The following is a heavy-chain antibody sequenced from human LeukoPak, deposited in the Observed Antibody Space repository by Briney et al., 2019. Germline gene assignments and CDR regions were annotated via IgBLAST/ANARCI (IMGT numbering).Heavy chain of an antibody. CDR3: ARDRATPGGVVDY. D-gene: IGHD3-3*01. J-gene: IGHJ4*02. CDR1: GGTFSSYA. V-gene: IGHV1-69*04. Sequence: ASVKVSCTASGGTFSSYAISWVRQAPGQGLEWMGRIIPILGIANYAQKFQGRVTITADKSTSTAYMELSSLRSEDTAVYYCARDRATPGGVVDYWGQGTLVTVSS. CDR2: IIPILGIA.